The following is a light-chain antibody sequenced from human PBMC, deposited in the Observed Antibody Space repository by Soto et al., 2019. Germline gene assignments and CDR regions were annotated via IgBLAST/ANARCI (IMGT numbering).Light chain of an antibody. Sequence: QSALTQTASVSGSPGQSITISCTGTSSDVGGYNYVSWYQQHPGKAPKLMIYDVSNRPSGVSNRFSGSKSGNTASLTISGLQPEDEADYYCSSSTSSSTYVFGTGTKLTVL. CDR2: DVS. CDR1: SSDVGGYNY. V-gene: IGLV2-14*01. CDR3: SSSTSSSTYV. J-gene: IGLJ1*01.